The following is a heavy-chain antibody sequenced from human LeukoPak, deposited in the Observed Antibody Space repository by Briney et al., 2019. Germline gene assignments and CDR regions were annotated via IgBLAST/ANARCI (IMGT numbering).Heavy chain of an antibody. D-gene: IGHD3-10*01. CDR1: GFTFSSYD. Sequence: GGSLRLSCAASGFTFSSYDMHWVRQATGKGLEWVSAIGTAGDTYYPGSVKGRFTISRENAKNSLYLQMNSLRAGDTAVYYCARGLSGSGDFDYWGEGTLVTVSS. CDR3: ARGLSGSGDFDY. J-gene: IGHJ4*02. CDR2: IGTAGDT. V-gene: IGHV3-13*01.